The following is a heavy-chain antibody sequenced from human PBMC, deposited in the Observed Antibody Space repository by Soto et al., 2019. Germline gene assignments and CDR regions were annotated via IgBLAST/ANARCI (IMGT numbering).Heavy chain of an antibody. Sequence: PGGSLRLSCAASGFTVSSYSINWVRQAPGKGLEWISYINSRSSVIRYADSVQGRFIISRDNAKNSLYLQMNSLKDEDSAVYYCVRDLNWGFDYWGLGALVTVS. CDR3: VRDLNWGFDY. CDR2: INSRSSVI. J-gene: IGHJ4*02. D-gene: IGHD7-27*01. CDR1: GFTVSSYS. V-gene: IGHV3-48*02.